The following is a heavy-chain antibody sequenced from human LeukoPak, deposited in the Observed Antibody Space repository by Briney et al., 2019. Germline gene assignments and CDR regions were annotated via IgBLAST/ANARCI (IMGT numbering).Heavy chain of an antibody. D-gene: IGHD3-3*01. CDR3: ARDSRGYFWSGPRFVY. Sequence: GAAAKVSCRASRYTFISYGISWVRQTPRERRERMGWISAYNGNTNSAQKLQGRVTMTTDTSTSTAYMELRSLRSDDTAVYYCARDSRGYFWSGPRFVYWGQGTLVTVSS. V-gene: IGHV1-18*01. J-gene: IGHJ4*02. CDR1: RYTFISYG. CDR2: ISAYNGNT.